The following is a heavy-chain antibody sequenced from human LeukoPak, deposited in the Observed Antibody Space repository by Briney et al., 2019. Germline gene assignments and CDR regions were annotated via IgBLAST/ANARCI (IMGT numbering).Heavy chain of an antibody. D-gene: IGHD3-22*01. CDR1: GGTFSSYA. J-gene: IGHJ5*02. CDR3: ARARSPSSGYLLRDHNWFDP. CDR2: IIPIFGTA. Sequence: SVKVSCKASGGTFSSYAFSWVRQAPGQGLEWVGGIIPIFGTANYAQKFQGRVTITTDESTSTAYMELSSLRSEDTAVYYCARARSPSSGYLLRDHNWFDPWGQGTLVTVSS. V-gene: IGHV1-69*05.